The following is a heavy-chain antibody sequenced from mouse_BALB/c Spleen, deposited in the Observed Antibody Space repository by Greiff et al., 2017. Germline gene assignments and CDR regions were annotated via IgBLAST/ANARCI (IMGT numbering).Heavy chain of an antibody. J-gene: IGHJ4*01. V-gene: IGHV14-1*02. Sequence: VQLQQSGAELVRPGTSVKVSCKASGYAFTNYLIEWVKQRPEQGLEWIGWIDPENGNTIYDPKFQGKASITADTSSNTAYLQLSSLTSEDTAVYYCARKYYGTAMDYWGQGTSVTVSS. CDR1: GYAFTNYL. D-gene: IGHD1-1*01. CDR3: ARKYYGTAMDY. CDR2: IDPENGNT.